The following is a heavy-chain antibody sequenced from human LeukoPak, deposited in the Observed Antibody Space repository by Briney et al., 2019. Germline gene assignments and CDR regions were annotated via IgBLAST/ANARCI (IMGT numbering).Heavy chain of an antibody. V-gene: IGHV1-69*13. CDR3: ARAMPGISGYYYYGMDV. Sequence: ASVKVSCKASGGTFSSYAISWVRQAPGQGLEWMRGIIPIFGTANYAQKFQGRVTITADESTSTAYMELSSLRSEDTAVYYCARAMPGISGYYYYGMDVWGQGTTVTVSS. CDR2: IIPIFGTA. J-gene: IGHJ6*02. CDR1: GGTFSSYA. D-gene: IGHD3-3*02.